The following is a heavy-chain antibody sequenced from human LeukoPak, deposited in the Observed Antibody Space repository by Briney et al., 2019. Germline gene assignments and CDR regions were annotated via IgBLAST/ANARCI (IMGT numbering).Heavy chain of an antibody. CDR2: IYYSGST. Sequence: SETLSLTCAVSGGSISSGGYSWRWIRQPRGKGLEWIEYIYYSGSTYYHPSLKSRVTISVDTAKNQFSLKLSSVTAADTAVYYCARITIFGVVTDDAFDVWGQGTMVTVSS. V-gene: IGHV4-30-4*07. CDR3: ARITIFGVVTDDAFDV. J-gene: IGHJ3*01. CDR1: GGSISSGGYS. D-gene: IGHD3-3*01.